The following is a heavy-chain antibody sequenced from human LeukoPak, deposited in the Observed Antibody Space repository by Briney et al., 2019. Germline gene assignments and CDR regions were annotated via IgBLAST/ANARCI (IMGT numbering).Heavy chain of an antibody. J-gene: IGHJ5*02. CDR1: GGSISSYY. CDR3: ARDPQGLANWFDP. V-gene: IGHV4-59*01. D-gene: IGHD3/OR15-3a*01. CDR2: IYYSGST. Sequence: SETLSLTCTVSGGSISSYYWSWIRQPPGKGLEWIGYIYYSGSTNYNPSLKSRVTISVDTSKNQFSLKLSSVTAADTAVYYCARDPQGLANWFDPWGQGTLVTVSS.